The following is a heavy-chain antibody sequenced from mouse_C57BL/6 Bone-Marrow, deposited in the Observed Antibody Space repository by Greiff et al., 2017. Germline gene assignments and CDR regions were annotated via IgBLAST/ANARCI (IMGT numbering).Heavy chain of an antibody. CDR2: IDPENGDT. V-gene: IGHV14-4*01. CDR1: GFNIKDDY. CDR3: TTEGVTTRLYAMDY. J-gene: IGHJ4*01. D-gene: IGHD2-2*01. Sequence: EVQLQQSGAELVRPGASVKLSCTASGFNIKDDYMHWVKQRPEQGVEWIGWIDPENGDTEYASKFQGKATITADTSSNTAYLQLSSLTSEDTAVYYCTTEGVTTRLYAMDYWGQGTSVTVSS.